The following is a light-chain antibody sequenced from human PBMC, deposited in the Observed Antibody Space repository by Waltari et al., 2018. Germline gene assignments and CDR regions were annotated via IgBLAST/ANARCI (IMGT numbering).Light chain of an antibody. Sequence: EIVLTQSPGTVSLSPGDRATLSCRASQSVRIYLAWYQQKPGQAPWLLIYQSSTRATGIPDRFIASGSGTDFSLTISRLEPEDFAMYYCQQYVESPATFGQGTKVEIK. J-gene: IGKJ1*01. CDR1: QSVRIY. CDR2: QSS. CDR3: QQYVESPAT. V-gene: IGKV3-20*01.